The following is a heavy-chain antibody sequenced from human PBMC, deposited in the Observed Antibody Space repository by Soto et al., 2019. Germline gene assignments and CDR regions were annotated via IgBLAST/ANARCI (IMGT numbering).Heavy chain of an antibody. J-gene: IGHJ4*02. D-gene: IGHD5-18*01. CDR1: GFTFSRHW. Sequence: EVQLVESGGGLVQPGGSLRLSCAASGFTFSRHWMHWVRQAPGKGLVWVSRINSDGTSTNYADSVKGRFTISRDNAKNTLYLQMNSLRGEDTAVYHCASPYTAKSHNGLNSWGQGTLVTVSS. CDR2: INSDGTST. V-gene: IGHV3-74*01. CDR3: ASPYTAKSHNGLNS.